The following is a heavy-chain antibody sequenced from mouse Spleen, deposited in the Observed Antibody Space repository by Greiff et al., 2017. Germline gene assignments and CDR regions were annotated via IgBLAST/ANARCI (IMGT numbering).Heavy chain of an antibody. J-gene: IGHJ4*01. V-gene: IGHV5-17*01. CDR1: GFTFSDYG. Sequence: DVHLVESGGGLVKPGGSLKLSCAASGFTFSDYGMHWVRQAPEKGLEWVAYISSGSSTIYYADTVKGRFTISRDNAKNTLFLQMTSLRSEDTAMYYCARDQYYAMDYWGQGTSVTVSS. CDR3: ARDQYYAMDY. CDR2: ISSGSSTI.